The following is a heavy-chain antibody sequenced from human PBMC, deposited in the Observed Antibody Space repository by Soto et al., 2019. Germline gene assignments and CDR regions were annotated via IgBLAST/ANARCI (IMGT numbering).Heavy chain of an antibody. V-gene: IGHV4-59*01. CDR3: ASVTFGGIVLAH. CDR1: AASFSKYY. J-gene: IGHJ4*02. D-gene: IGHD3-16*01. CDR2: IYFNGNT. Sequence: TLSLTCTVSAASFSKYYWTWIRQPPGKGLEWIGYIYFNGNTKYNPSLEGRLTISIDTSKKEFSLKLTSVTAADAAVYYCASVTFGGIVLAHWGQGTLVTVSS.